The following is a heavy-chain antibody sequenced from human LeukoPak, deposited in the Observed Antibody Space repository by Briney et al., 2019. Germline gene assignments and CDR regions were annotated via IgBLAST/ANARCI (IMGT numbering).Heavy chain of an antibody. Sequence: GGSLRLSCAASGFAFSRFAMNWVRQAPGKGLEWVSTITAGGSHTYYPDSVKGRFTISRDNSKNTLYLQMNSLRVEDTAVYYCANLNVPWGQGTLVTVSS. V-gene: IGHV3-23*01. CDR1: GFAFSRFA. J-gene: IGHJ5*02. D-gene: IGHD1-1*01. CDR3: ANLNVP. CDR2: ITAGGSHT.